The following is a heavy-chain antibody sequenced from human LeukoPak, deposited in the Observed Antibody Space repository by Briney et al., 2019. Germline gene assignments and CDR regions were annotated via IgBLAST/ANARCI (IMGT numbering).Heavy chain of an antibody. CDR3: ARDRGKDYFDS. J-gene: IGHJ4*02. V-gene: IGHV3-53*01. CDR1: GFTVSSNY. Sequence: GGSLRLSCAASGFTVSSNYMSWVCQAPGKGLEWVSVIYSGGSTYYADSVKGRFTISRDNSKNTLYLQMNSLRAEDTAVYYCARDRGKDYFDSWGQGTQGTVSS. CDR2: IYSGGST. D-gene: IGHD4-23*01.